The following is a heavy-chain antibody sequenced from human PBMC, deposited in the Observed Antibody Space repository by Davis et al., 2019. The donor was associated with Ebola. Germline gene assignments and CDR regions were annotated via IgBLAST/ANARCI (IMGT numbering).Heavy chain of an antibody. D-gene: IGHD3-10*01. CDR1: GFTFSSYW. CDR3: ARGFGFGSYYYYGMDV. Sequence: PGGSLRLSCAASGFTFSSYWMHWVRQAPGKGLVWVSRINSDGSSTSYADSVKGRFTISRDNAKNTLYLQMNRLRAEDTAVYYCARGFGFGSYYYYGMDVWGKGTTVTVSS. CDR2: INSDGSST. J-gene: IGHJ6*04. V-gene: IGHV3-74*01.